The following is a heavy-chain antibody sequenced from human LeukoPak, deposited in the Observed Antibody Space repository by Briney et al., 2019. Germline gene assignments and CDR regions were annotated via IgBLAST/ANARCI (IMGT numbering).Heavy chain of an antibody. CDR1: GFIVSSNY. CDR2: IYKDGRA. J-gene: IGHJ4*02. V-gene: IGHV3-53*01. CDR3: AKSLTYYHENSDSI. D-gene: IGHD3-22*01. Sequence: GGSLRLSCAASGFIVSSNYMTWVRQAPGQGLEWVSVIYKDGRAFYADSVKGRFTISRDNSKNTLYLQMNSLRAEDTAVYYCAKSLTYYHENSDSIWGQGTLVTVSS.